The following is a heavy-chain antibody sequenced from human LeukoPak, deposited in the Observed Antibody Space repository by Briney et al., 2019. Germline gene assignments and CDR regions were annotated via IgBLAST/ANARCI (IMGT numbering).Heavy chain of an antibody. CDR1: GFTFSSYS. CDR2: ISSSSSYI. CDR3: ARDPHYCSSTSCSLYYFDY. J-gene: IGHJ4*02. D-gene: IGHD2-2*01. Sequence: GGSLRLSCAASGFTFSSYSMSWVRQAPGKGLEWVSSISSSSSYIYYADSVKGRFTISRDNAKNSLYLQMNSLRAEDTAVYYCARDPHYCSSTSCSLYYFDYWGQGTLVTVSS. V-gene: IGHV3-21*01.